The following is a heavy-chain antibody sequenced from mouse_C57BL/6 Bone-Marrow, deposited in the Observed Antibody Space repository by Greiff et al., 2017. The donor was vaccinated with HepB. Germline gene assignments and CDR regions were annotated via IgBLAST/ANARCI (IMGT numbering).Heavy chain of an antibody. D-gene: IGHD4-1*01. J-gene: IGHJ3*01. Sequence: EVKLMESGPVLVKPGASVKMSCKASGYTFTDYYMNWVKQSHGKSLEWIGVINPYNGGTSYNQKFKGKATFTVDKASSTAFMQLNSLTSEDSAVYYCARSPDWAPWFAYWGQGTLVTVSA. CDR3: ARSPDWAPWFAY. CDR1: GYTFTDYY. CDR2: INPYNGGT. V-gene: IGHV1-19*01.